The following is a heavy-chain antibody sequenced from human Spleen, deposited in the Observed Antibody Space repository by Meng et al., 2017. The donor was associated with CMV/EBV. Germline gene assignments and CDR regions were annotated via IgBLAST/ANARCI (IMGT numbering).Heavy chain of an antibody. CDR2: ISYSGST. J-gene: IGHJ6*02. V-gene: IGHV4-31*03. CDR3: AREGGAEIRRFLEWSKDYYYGMDV. CDR1: GGSISSGDYY. Sequence: SETLSLTCTVSGGSISSGDYYWSWIRQPPGKGLEWIGYISYSGSTYYNPSLKSRLTMSVDTSKNQFSLKLSSVTAADTAVYYCAREGGAEIRRFLEWSKDYYYGMDVWGQGTTVTVSS. D-gene: IGHD3-3*01.